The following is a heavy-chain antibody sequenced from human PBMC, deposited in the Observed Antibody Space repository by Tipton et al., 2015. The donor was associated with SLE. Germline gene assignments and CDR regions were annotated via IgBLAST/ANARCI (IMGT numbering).Heavy chain of an antibody. CDR2: VYYSGST. CDR3: ARGSDGEYVRYFDV. J-gene: IGHJ2*01. D-gene: IGHD4-17*01. V-gene: IGHV4-59*11. CDR1: GGSISSHY. Sequence: TLSLTCTVSGGSISSHYWSWIRQPPGKGLEWIGYVYYSGSTNYNPSLKSRVTILVDTSKNQFSLKLSSVTAADTAVYYCARGSDGEYVRYFDVWGPGTLVTVPS.